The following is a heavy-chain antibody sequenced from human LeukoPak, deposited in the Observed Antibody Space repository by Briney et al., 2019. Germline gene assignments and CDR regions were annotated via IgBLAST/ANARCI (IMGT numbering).Heavy chain of an antibody. V-gene: IGHV4-34*01. J-gene: IGHJ5*02. CDR2: IYYSGSP. D-gene: IGHD3-10*01. Sequence: SETLSLTCAVYGGSFSGYYWTWIRQSPGKGLEWIGSIYYSGSPYYNPSLKSRVTISVDTSKKQFSLKLSSVTAADTAVYYCARHVGFITMVRGVINNNWFDPWGQGTLVTVSS. CDR1: GGSFSGYY. CDR3: ARHVGFITMVRGVINNNWFDP.